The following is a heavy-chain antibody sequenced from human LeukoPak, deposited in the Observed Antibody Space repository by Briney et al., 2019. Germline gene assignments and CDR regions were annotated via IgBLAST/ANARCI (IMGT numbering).Heavy chain of an antibody. J-gene: IGHJ4*02. CDR3: ARAGYSSGWYYFDY. Sequence: SETLSLTCTVSGGSISSYHWSWIRQPAGKGLEWIGRIYTSGSTNYNPSLKSRVTMSVDTSKNQSSLKLSSVTAADTAVYYCARAGYSSGWYYFDYWGQGTLVTVSS. V-gene: IGHV4-4*07. D-gene: IGHD6-19*01. CDR1: GGSISSYH. CDR2: IYTSGST.